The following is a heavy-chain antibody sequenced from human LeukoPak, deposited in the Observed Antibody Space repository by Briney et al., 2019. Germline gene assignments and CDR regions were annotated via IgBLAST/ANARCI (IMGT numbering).Heavy chain of an antibody. CDR2: IYTSGST. V-gene: IGHV4-4*07. CDR3: ARELGYCSSTSCFFDY. Sequence: SETLSLTCTVSGGSISSYYWSWLRQPAGKGLEWIGRIYTSGSTNYNPSLKSRVTMSVDTSKNQFSLKLSSVTAADTAVYYCARELGYCSSTSCFFDYWGQGTLVTVSS. CDR1: GGSISSYY. J-gene: IGHJ4*02. D-gene: IGHD2-2*01.